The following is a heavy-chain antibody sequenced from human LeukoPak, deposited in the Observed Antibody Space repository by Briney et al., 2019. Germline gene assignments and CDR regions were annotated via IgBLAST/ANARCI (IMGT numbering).Heavy chain of an antibody. J-gene: IGHJ3*02. D-gene: IGHD2-21*02. Sequence: PGGSLRLSCAASGFTFRSYSMNWVRQAPGKGGEGVSYISSSSSTIYYADSVKGRFTISRDNAKKSLYVQMKSLRGEDTAVYYCARVCGGDCYHYDAFDIWGQGTMVTVSS. CDR3: ARVCGGDCYHYDAFDI. V-gene: IGHV3-48*01. CDR2: ISSSSSTI. CDR1: GFTFRSYS.